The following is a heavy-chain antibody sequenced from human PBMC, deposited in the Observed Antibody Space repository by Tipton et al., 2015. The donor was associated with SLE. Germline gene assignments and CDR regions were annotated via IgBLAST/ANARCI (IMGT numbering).Heavy chain of an antibody. J-gene: IGHJ4*02. D-gene: IGHD3-22*01. CDR2: IYYSGST. V-gene: IGHV4-30-4*01. Sequence: TLSLTCTVSGGSISSGDHYWSWIRQPPGKGLEWIGYIYYSGSTYYNPSLKSRVTISVDTSKNQLSLKLSSVTAADTAVYYCARDDYYDSSGYDYWGQGTLVTVSS. CDR3: ARDDYYDSSGYDY. CDR1: GGSISSGDHY.